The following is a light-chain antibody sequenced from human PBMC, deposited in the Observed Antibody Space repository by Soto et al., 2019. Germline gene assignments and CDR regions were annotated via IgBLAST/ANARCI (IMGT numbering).Light chain of an antibody. V-gene: IGKV1-12*01. Sequence: DIQMTQSPSSVSASVGDRVSITCRASQGISNSLAWYQQKPGRAPKLLIYTGSSLQSGVPSRFSGTGSGTDFTLTISSLQPEDVATYYCQQANSFPRTFGGGTKVEIK. CDR2: TGS. CDR3: QQANSFPRT. J-gene: IGKJ4*01. CDR1: QGISNS.